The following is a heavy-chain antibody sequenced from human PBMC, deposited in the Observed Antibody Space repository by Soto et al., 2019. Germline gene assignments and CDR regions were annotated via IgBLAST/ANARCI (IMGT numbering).Heavy chain of an antibody. J-gene: IGHJ4*02. D-gene: IGHD3-10*01. V-gene: IGHV4-59*01. CDR1: GGSISSYY. CDR3: AREDYYGSGEIDY. Sequence: SETLSLTCTVSGGSISSYYWSWIRQPPGKGLEWIGYIYYSGSTNYNPSLKSRVTISVDTSKNQFSLKLSSVTAADTAVYYCAREDYYGSGEIDYWGQGTLVTVSS. CDR2: IYYSGST.